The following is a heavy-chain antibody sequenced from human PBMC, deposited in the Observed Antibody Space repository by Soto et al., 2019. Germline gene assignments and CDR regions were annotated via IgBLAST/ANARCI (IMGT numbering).Heavy chain of an antibody. CDR1: GYTFTGYY. Sequence: ASVKVSCKASGYTFTGYYMHWVRQAPGQGLEWMGWINPNSGGTNYAQKFQGRVTMTRDTSISTAYMELSRLRSDDTAVYHCARGYCSSTSCYLDYYYYGMDVWGQGTTVTVSS. CDR3: ARGYCSSTSCYLDYYYYGMDV. V-gene: IGHV1-2*02. CDR2: INPNSGGT. D-gene: IGHD2-2*01. J-gene: IGHJ6*02.